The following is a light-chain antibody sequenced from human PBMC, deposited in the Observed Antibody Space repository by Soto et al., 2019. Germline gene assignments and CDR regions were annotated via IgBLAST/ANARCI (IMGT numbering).Light chain of an antibody. Sequence: DIVMTQSPDSLTVSLGERATINCKSSRSVLYSSNNKNYLAWYQQKPGQPPKLLLYWASTRESGVPDRFSGSGSGTDFTLTITCLQPEDVAVYYCQQYYRTPWTFGQGTKVEIK. CDR2: WAS. J-gene: IGKJ1*01. CDR1: RSVLYSSNNKNY. CDR3: QQYYRTPWT. V-gene: IGKV4-1*01.